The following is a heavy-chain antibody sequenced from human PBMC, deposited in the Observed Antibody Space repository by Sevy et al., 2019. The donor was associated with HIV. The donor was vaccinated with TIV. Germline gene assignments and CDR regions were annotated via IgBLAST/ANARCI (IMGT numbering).Heavy chain of an antibody. CDR3: ARAFVDTAMVTNY. D-gene: IGHD5-18*01. CDR1: GYTFTSYG. V-gene: IGHV1-18*01. Sequence: GSVKVSCKASGYTFTSYGMSWVRQAPGQGLEWMGWISAYNGNTKYAQKFQGRVTMTTDTSTSTAYMELRSLRSDDTAVYYCARAFVDTAMVTNYWGQGTLVTVSS. CDR2: ISAYNGNT. J-gene: IGHJ4*02.